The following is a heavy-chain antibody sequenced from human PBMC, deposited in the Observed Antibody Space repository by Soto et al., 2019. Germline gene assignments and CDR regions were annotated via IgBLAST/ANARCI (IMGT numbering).Heavy chain of an antibody. CDR3: AKGWSDYFDS. Sequence: GGSLRLSCAASGFTFSNYAMNWVRQAPAKGLEWVSSVTGSGSNTYYADSVKGRFTISRDNSKNTRYLQMNSLRAEDTAVYYCAKGWSDYFDSWGHGTLVTVSS. J-gene: IGHJ4*01. V-gene: IGHV3-23*01. CDR2: VTGSGSNT. CDR1: GFTFSNYA.